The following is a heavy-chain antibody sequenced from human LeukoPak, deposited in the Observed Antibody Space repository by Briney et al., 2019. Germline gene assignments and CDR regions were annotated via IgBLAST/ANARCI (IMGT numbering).Heavy chain of an antibody. D-gene: IGHD3-22*01. J-gene: IGHJ4*02. CDR1: GFTFSSYA. CDR2: ISGSGGST. V-gene: IGHV3-23*01. CDR3: AKFYYDSSGYYVGRADYYFDY. Sequence: QPGGSLRLSCAASGFTFSSYAMSWVRQAPGKGLEWVSAISGSGGSTYYADSVKGRFTISRDNSKNTLYLQMNSLRAEDTAVYYCAKFYYDSSGYYVGRADYYFDYWGQGTLVTVSS.